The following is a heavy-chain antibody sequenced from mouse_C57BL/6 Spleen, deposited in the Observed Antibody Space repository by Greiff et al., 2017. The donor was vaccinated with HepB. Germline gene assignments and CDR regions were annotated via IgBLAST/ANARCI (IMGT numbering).Heavy chain of an antibody. V-gene: IGHV14-2*01. J-gene: IGHJ3*01. D-gene: IGHD6-1*01. CDR3: ATHIGYNVGFAY. CDR1: GFNIKDYY. CDR2: IDPEDGET. Sequence: EVQLQQSGAELVKPGASVKLSCTASGFNIKDYYMHWVKQRTEQGLEWIGRIDPEDGETKYAPKFPGKATITADTSSNPAYLHLSSLTSEDTAVYYWATHIGYNVGFAYWGQGTLVTVSA.